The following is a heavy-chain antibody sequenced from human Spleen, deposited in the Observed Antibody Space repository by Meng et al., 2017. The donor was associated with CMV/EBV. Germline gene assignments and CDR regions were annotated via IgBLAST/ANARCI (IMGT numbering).Heavy chain of an antibody. D-gene: IGHD2-8*01. Sequence: VSCKASGGTFSSYAISWVRQAPGQGLEWMGGIIPILGIANYAQKFQGRVTITADKSTSTAYMELSSLRSEDTAVYYCATTVTNGWFDPWGQGTLVTSPQ. CDR2: IIPILGIA. J-gene: IGHJ5*02. CDR3: ATTVTNGWFDP. CDR1: GGTFSSYA. V-gene: IGHV1-69*10.